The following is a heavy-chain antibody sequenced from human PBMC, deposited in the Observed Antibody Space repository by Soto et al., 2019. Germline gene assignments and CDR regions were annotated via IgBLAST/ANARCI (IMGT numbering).Heavy chain of an antibody. V-gene: IGHV4-31*03. CDR3: ARDPAS. CDR2: IYNSGTT. CDR1: GGSITRGGYY. Sequence: SETLSLTCTVSGGSITRGGYYWSWIRQHPGKGLEWIGYIYNSGTTYYNPSLKSRVTISVDTSKNQFSLKLTSVTAADTAVYYCARDPASWGQGTLVTVSS. J-gene: IGHJ4*02.